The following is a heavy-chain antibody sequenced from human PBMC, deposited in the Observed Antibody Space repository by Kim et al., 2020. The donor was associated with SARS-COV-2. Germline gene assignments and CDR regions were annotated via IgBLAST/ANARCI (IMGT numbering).Heavy chain of an antibody. V-gene: IGHV4-39*01. Sequence: SETLSLTCTVSGGSISSSSYYWGWIRQPPGKGLEWIGSIYYSGSTYYNPSLKSRVTISVDTSKNQFSLKLSSVTAADTAVYYCARRGVRYYYDQSSSVFDYWGQGTLVTVSS. CDR1: GGSISSSSYY. D-gene: IGHD3-22*01. J-gene: IGHJ4*02. CDR2: IYYSGST. CDR3: ARRGVRYYYDQSSSVFDY.